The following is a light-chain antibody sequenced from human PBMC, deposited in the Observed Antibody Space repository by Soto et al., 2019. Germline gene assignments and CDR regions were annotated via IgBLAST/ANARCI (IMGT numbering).Light chain of an antibody. V-gene: IGLV1-40*01. CDR2: TNA. J-gene: IGLJ3*02. CDR1: SSNIGAGYD. Sequence: QSVLTQPPSVSGTPGQRVNISCTEGSSNIGAGYDVHWYQQIPGTAPKLFIYTNANRPSGVPDRFSGSKSGTSASLAITGLQAEDEADYYCQSYDSSLSGWVFGGGTKLTVL. CDR3: QSYDSSLSGWV.